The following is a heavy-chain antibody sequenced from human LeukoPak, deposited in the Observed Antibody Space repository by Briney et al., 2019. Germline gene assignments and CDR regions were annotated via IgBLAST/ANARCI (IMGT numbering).Heavy chain of an antibody. CDR2: IYYSGST. J-gene: IGHJ4*02. V-gene: IGHV4-39*01. D-gene: IGHD6-19*01. Sequence: SETLSLTCTVSGGSISSYYWGWIRQPPGKGLEWIGSIYYSGSTYYNPSLKSRITISVDTSKNQFSLKLSSVTAADTAVYYCARLAIYSSGEDYWGQGTLVTVSS. CDR1: GGSISSYY. CDR3: ARLAIYSSGEDY.